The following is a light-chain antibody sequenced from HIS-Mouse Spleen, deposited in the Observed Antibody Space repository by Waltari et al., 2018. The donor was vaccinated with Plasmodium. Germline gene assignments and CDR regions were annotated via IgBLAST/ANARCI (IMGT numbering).Light chain of an antibody. J-gene: IGLJ2*01. CDR3: CSYAGSYTWV. CDR1: RSDVGGYNY. V-gene: IGLV2-11*01. Sequence: SALTQPRSVSGSPGQSVTISCTGTRSDVGGYNYVSWYQQHPGKAPKLMIYDVSKRPSGVPDRFSGSKSGNTASLTISGLQAEDEADYYCCSYAGSYTWVFGGGTKLTVL. CDR2: DVS.